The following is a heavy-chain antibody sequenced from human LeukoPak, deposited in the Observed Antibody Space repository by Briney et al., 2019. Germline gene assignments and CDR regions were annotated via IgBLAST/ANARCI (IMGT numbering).Heavy chain of an antibody. Sequence: PGGSLRLSCAASGFTFTNYWMSWVRQAPGKGLELVANIKQDRSEKYYVDSVKGRFTISRDNAKNSLYLQMNSLRAEDTAVYYCARDYGGNDCWGQGTLVTVSS. V-gene: IGHV3-7*01. CDR1: GFTFTNYW. CDR2: IKQDRSEK. D-gene: IGHD4-23*01. CDR3: ARDYGGNDC. J-gene: IGHJ4*02.